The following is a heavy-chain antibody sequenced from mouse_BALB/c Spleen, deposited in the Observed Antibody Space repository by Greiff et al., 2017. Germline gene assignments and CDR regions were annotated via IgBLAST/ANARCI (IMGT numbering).Heavy chain of an antibody. CDR1: GFTFSSFG. J-gene: IGHJ2*01. CDR2: ISSGSSTI. V-gene: IGHV5-17*02. CDR3: ARGRNYYGSRGFDY. Sequence: DVKLVESGGGLVQPGGSRKLSCAASGFTFSSFGMHWVRQAPEKGLEWVAYISSGSSTIYYADTVKGRFTISRDNPKNTLFLQMTSLRSEDTAMYYCARGRNYYGSRGFDYWGQGTTLTVSS. D-gene: IGHD1-1*01.